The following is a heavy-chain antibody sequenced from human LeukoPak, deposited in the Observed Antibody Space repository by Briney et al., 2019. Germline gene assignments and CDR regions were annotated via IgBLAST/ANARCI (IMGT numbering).Heavy chain of an antibody. CDR1: GGSISSSGYY. Sequence: SESLSLTCGVSGGSISSSGYYWAWIRQPPGTGLEWIGSISYTGTTYYNPSLKSRLTISADRSKNQFSLKLTSVTAADTAVYYCARRRIVATIDYWGQGTLVTVSS. CDR3: ARRRIVATIDY. J-gene: IGHJ4*02. CDR2: ISYTGTT. V-gene: IGHV4-39*01. D-gene: IGHD5-12*01.